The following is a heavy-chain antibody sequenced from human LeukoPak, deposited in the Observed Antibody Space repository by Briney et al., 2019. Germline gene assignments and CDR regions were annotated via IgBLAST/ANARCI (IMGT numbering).Heavy chain of an antibody. D-gene: IGHD3-22*01. V-gene: IGHV3-7*01. CDR1: GFTFSSYA. J-gene: IGHJ4*02. CDR2: IKQDGSEK. Sequence: PGGSLRLSCAASGFTFSSYAMHWVRQAPGKGLEWVANIKQDGSEKYYVDSVKGRFTISRDNAKNSLYLQMNSLRAEDTAVYYCARADIDYWGQGTLVTVSS. CDR3: ARADIDY.